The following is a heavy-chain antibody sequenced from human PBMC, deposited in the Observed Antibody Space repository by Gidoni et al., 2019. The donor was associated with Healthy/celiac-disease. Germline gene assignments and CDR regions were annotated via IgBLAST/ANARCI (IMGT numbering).Heavy chain of an antibody. CDR3: AQEMGSSGYSDAFDI. CDR2: ISCIGGST. CDR1: GFTFRSYA. Sequence: EVQLLEAGAGLVRHGESRRLSCADSGFTFRSYAMSWVLQGPWKGLEVGSAISCIGGSTYYADSVKGRFTISRDNSKNTLYLQMHSLRAEDTAVYYCAQEMGSSGYSDAFDIWGQGTIVTVSS. D-gene: IGHD3-22*01. J-gene: IGHJ3*02. V-gene: IGHV3-23*01.